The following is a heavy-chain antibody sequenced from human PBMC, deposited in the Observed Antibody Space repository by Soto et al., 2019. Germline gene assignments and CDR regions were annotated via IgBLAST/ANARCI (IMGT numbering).Heavy chain of an antibody. D-gene: IGHD1-26*01. CDR1: GYTFTSYG. CDR3: ARDRGSYALDF. J-gene: IGHJ4*02. V-gene: IGHV1-18*01. CDR2: ISAYNGNT. Sequence: VQLVQSGAEVKKPGASVKVSCKASGYTFTSYGLIWVRQAPGQGLEWMRWISAYNGNTNYTQNLQGRVTMTTDPSTSTGSQELRSLGSDDTAVYDCARDRGSYALDFWGQGTLVTVSS.